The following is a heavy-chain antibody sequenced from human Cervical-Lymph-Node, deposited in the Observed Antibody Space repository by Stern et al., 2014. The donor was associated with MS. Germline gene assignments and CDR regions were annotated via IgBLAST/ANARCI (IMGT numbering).Heavy chain of an antibody. CDR3: ARVYHSFDV. CDR2: TRNKANSYST. Sequence: EVQLVESGGGLVQPGGSLRLSCAASGFTSSDHYMDWVRQAPGQGLEWVGLTRNKANSYSTVYAASVTGRFAISRDDSENSVYLQMNSLKIEDTAVYYCARVYHSFDVWGQGTTVTVSS. J-gene: IGHJ6*02. D-gene: IGHD1-26*01. V-gene: IGHV3-72*01. CDR1: GFTSSDHY.